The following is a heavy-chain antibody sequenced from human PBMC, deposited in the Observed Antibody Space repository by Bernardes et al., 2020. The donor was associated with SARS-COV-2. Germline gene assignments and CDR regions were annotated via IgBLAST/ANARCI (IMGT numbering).Heavy chain of an antibody. V-gene: IGHV3-66*02. CDR3: ARDCGAAAARTCYYYYGMDV. J-gene: IGHJ6*02. CDR2: IYSGGST. CDR1: GFTVSSNY. D-gene: IGHD6-13*01. Sequence: GGSLRLSCAASGFTVSSNYMSWVRQAPGKGLEWVSVIYSGGSTYYADSVKGRFTISRDNSKNTLYLQMNSLRAEDTAMYYCARDCGAAAARTCYYYYGMDVWGQGTTVTV.